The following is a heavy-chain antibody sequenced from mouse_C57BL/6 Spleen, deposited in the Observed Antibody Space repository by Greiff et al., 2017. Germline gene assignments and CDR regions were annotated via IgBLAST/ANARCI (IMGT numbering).Heavy chain of an antibody. D-gene: IGHD1-1*01. CDR3: ARTFGLITTVVATGYFDY. CDR1: GYTFTSYW. J-gene: IGHJ2*01. Sequence: QVQLQQPGAELVMPGASVKLSCKASGYTFTSYWMHWVKQRPGQGLEWIGEIDPSDSYTNYNQKFKGKSTLTVDKSSSTAYMQLSSLTSEDSAVYYCARTFGLITTVVATGYFDYWGQGTTLTVSS. V-gene: IGHV1-69*01. CDR2: IDPSDSYT.